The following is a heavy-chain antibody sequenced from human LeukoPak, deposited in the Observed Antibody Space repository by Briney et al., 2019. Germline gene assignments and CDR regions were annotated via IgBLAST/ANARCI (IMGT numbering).Heavy chain of an antibody. J-gene: IGHJ4*02. V-gene: IGHV4-31*03. Sequence: SETLSLTCTVSGGSTSSGGYYWSWIRQHPGKGLEWIGYIYYSGSTYYNPSLKSRVTISVDTSKNQFSLKLSSVTAADTAVYYCASCSGGSCYPLYWGQGTLVTVSS. D-gene: IGHD2-15*01. CDR2: IYYSGST. CDR3: ASCSGGSCYPLY. CDR1: GGSTSSGGYY.